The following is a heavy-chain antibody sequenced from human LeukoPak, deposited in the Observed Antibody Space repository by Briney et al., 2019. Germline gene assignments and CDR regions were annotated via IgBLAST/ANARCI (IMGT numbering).Heavy chain of an antibody. CDR3: AGARLAVPGTVWIDP. J-gene: IGHJ5*02. Sequence: ASVMVSLKPSDYNFASYIFRWVRQAPPQGLEWVGWISAYNATPTHAKKVQDRANLTTETSTSRAFMEWRGLTSDDTAVYSCAGARLAVPGTVWIDPWGEGTLVIVSP. CDR1: DYNFASYI. V-gene: IGHV1-18*01. CDR2: ISAYNATP. D-gene: IGHD6-19*01.